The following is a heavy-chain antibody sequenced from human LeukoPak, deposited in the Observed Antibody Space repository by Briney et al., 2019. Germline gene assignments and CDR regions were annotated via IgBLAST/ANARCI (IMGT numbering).Heavy chain of an antibody. Sequence: GGSLRLSCAASGFTVSSNYMSWVRLAPGKGLEWVSIIYSGGSTYYADSVKGRSTISRDTSKNTLYLQMNSLRAEDTAVYYCAREVGATRGLDPWGQGTLVTVSS. CDR2: IYSGGST. V-gene: IGHV3-53*01. J-gene: IGHJ5*02. D-gene: IGHD1-26*01. CDR1: GFTVSSNY. CDR3: AREVGATRGLDP.